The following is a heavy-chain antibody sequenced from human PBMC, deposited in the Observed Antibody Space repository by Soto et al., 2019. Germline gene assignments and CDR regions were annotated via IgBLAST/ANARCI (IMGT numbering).Heavy chain of an antibody. D-gene: IGHD5-18*01. V-gene: IGHV3-30-3*01. CDR3: VRAADTAMVFLPNDY. Sequence: GGSLRLSCAASGFTFSSYAMHWVRQAPGKGLEWVAVISYDGSNKYYADSVKGRFTISRDNSKNTLYLQMNSLRAEDTAVYYCVRAADTAMVFLPNDYWGQGTLVTVSS. J-gene: IGHJ4*02. CDR2: ISYDGSNK. CDR1: GFTFSSYA.